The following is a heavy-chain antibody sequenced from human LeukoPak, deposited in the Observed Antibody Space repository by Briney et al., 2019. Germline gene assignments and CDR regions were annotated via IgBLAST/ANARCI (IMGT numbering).Heavy chain of an antibody. Sequence: PSETLSLTCTVSGGSISSYYWSWIRQPPGKGLEWIGYIYCSGSTNYNPSLKSRVTISVDTSKNQFSLKLSSVTAADTAVYYCARAIRVGANDYWGQGTLVTVSS. CDR2: IYCSGST. J-gene: IGHJ4*02. D-gene: IGHD1-26*01. V-gene: IGHV4-59*01. CDR1: GGSISSYY. CDR3: ARAIRVGANDY.